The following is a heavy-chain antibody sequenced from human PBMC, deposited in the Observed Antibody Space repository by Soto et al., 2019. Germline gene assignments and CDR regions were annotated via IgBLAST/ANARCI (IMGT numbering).Heavy chain of an antibody. V-gene: IGHV4-59*01. D-gene: IGHD6-6*01. Sequence: SETLSLTCTVSGGSISDFYWSWIRQPPGKGLEWIGYIYYSGSTNYNPSLKSRVTISVDTSKNQFSLNLRSMSPADTAVHYCARVGGLAARTFDYWGPGTLVTVSS. CDR2: IYYSGST. CDR1: GGSISDFY. CDR3: ARVGGLAARTFDY. J-gene: IGHJ4*02.